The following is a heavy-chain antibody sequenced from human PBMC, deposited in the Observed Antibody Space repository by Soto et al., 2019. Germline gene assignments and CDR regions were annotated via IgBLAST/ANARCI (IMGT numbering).Heavy chain of an antibody. D-gene: IGHD3-3*01. CDR1: GGSLSSESHY. V-gene: IGHV4-61*01. J-gene: IGHJ6*02. Sequence: SETLSLTCTVSGGSLSSESHYRSWIRQTPGKGLEWIGYIYYTWSPNYNPSLQVRGTMSVDTSRDQVSLRLRSVARADTAVYYCARDQDEFRSGSYYYAMGVWGQGAKVT. CDR2: IYYTWSP. CDR3: ARDQDEFRSGSYYYAMGV.